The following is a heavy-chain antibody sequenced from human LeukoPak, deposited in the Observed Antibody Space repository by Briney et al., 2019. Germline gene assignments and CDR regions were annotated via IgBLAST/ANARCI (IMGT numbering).Heavy chain of an antibody. CDR2: IYYSGST. D-gene: IGHD3-10*01. CDR1: GGSVSSGSFY. Sequence: SETLSLTCSVSGGSVSSGSFYWSRIRQPPGKGLEWIGYIYYSGSTNYNPSLKSRVTISVDTSKNQFSLKLSSVTAADTAVYFCARRSSEGYYYYYMDVWGKGTTVTVSS. J-gene: IGHJ6*03. V-gene: IGHV4-61*01. CDR3: ARRSSEGYYYYYMDV.